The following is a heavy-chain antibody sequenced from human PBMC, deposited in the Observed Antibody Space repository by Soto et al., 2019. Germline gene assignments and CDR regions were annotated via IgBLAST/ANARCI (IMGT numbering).Heavy chain of an antibody. D-gene: IGHD2-2*01. CDR1: GYTLTELS. V-gene: IGHV1-24*01. Sequence: ASVKVSCNVSGYTLTELSMHWVRQAPGKGLEWMGGFDPEDGETIYAQKFQGRVTMTEDTSTDTAYMELSSLRSEDTAVYYCATLYQLLSIADSYYGMDVWGQGTTVTVSS. J-gene: IGHJ6*02. CDR3: ATLYQLLSIADSYYGMDV. CDR2: FDPEDGET.